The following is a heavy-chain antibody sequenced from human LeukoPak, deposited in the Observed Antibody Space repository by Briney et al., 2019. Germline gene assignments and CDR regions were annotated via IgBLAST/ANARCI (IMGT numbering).Heavy chain of an antibody. CDR3: ARAPVGGAEAN. CDR2: IYSGGST. D-gene: IGHD2-21*01. CDR1: GFTVSSNY. V-gene: IGHV3-53*01. J-gene: IGHJ4*02. Sequence: GGSLRLSCAASGFTVSSNYMSWVRQAPGKGLEWVSVIYSGGSTYYADSVKGRFTISRDNSKNTLYLQMNSLRAEDTAVYYCARAPVGGAEANWGQGTLVTVSS.